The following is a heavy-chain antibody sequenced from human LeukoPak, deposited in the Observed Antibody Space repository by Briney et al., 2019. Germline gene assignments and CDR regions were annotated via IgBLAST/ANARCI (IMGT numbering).Heavy chain of an antibody. J-gene: IGHJ5*02. Sequence: SETLSLTCTVSGGSISSGSYYWSWIRQPAGKGLEWIGRIYTSGSTNYNPSLKSRVTISVDTSKNQFSLKLSSVTAADTAVYYCARDPLNPQEAAAGAWGQGTLVTVSS. CDR3: ARDPLNPQEAAAGA. CDR1: GGSISSGSYY. D-gene: IGHD6-13*01. V-gene: IGHV4-61*02. CDR2: IYTSGST.